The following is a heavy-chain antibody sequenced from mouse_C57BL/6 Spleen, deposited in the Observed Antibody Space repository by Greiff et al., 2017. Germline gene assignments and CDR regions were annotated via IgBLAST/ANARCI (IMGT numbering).Heavy chain of an antibody. CDR3: ARSPPYYFDY. J-gene: IGHJ2*01. CDR2: ISYDGSN. CDR1: GYSITSGYY. V-gene: IGHV3-6*01. Sequence: EVQLQESGPGLVKPSQSLSLTCSVTGYSITSGYYWNWIRQFPGNKLEWMGYISYDGSNNYNPSLKNRISITRDTSKNQFFLKLNSVTTEDTATYYCARSPPYYFDYWGQGTTLTVSS.